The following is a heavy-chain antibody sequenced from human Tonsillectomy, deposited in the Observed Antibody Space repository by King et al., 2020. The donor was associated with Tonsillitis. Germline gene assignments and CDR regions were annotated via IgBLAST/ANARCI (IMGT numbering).Heavy chain of an antibody. J-gene: IGHJ4*02. CDR2: IYPGDSDT. D-gene: IGHD1-20*01. CDR3: ARPLYNWNGLDS. Sequence: QLVQSGAEVKKPGESLKISCKGSGYRFPSYWIGWVRQMPGKGLEWMGIIYPGDSDTRYSPSFQGQVTIPADTSISTAYLQWSRLKASDTAIYYWARPLYNWNGLDSWGQGTLVTVSS. V-gene: IGHV5-51*01. CDR1: GYRFPSYW.